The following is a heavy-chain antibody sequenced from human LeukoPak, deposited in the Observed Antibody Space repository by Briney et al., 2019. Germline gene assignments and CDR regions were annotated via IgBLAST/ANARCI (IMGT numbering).Heavy chain of an antibody. J-gene: IGHJ4*02. Sequence: GGSLRLSCAASGFTFSSYWMLWLRQTPGKGLVWVSRINSDGSSTSYADSVKGRFTISRDNAKNTLYLQMNSLRAEDTAVYYCAREGGSDFDYWGQGTLVTVSS. CDR1: GFTFSSYW. V-gene: IGHV3-74*01. CDR3: AREGGSDFDY. D-gene: IGHD6-19*01. CDR2: INSDGSST.